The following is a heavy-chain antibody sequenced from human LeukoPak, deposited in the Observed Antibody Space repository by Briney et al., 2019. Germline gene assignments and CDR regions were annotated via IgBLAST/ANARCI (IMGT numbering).Heavy chain of an antibody. D-gene: IGHD6-19*01. J-gene: IGHJ3*02. V-gene: IGHV3-23*01. CDR3: AKTQWLVLGGAFDI. CDR1: GLTFSSYA. CDR2: ISGSSGHT. Sequence: PGGSLRLSCAASGLTFSSYAMSWGRHAPGEGLEWGSAISGSSGHTYYADSVKGRFTIPRDNSENTLYLQMNSLRAEDTAVYYCAKTQWLVLGGAFDIWGQGTMVTVSS.